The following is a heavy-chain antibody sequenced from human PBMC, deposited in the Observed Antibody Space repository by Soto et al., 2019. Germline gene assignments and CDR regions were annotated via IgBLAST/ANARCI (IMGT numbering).Heavy chain of an antibody. J-gene: IGHJ4*02. CDR1: GGTFSSYA. D-gene: IGHD3-10*01. Sequence: QVQLVQSGAEVKKPGSSVKVSCKASGGTFSSYAISWVRQAPGQGLEWMGGIIPIFGTANYAQKFQGRVTITGDKPTSTAYRELSGLRSEDRAVYSCAGGGGGGYYFDYWGQGTLVTVSS. V-gene: IGHV1-69*06. CDR3: AGGGGGGYYFDY. CDR2: IIPIFGTA.